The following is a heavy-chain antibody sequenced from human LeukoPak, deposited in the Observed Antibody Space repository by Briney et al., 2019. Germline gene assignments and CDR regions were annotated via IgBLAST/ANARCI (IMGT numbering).Heavy chain of an antibody. Sequence: PGGSLRLSCAASGFTFDDYAMHWVRQAPGKGLEWVSGISWNSGSIGYADSVKGRFTISRDNAKNSLYLQMNSLRAEDTALYYCAKERDTDFDYWGQGTLVTVSS. J-gene: IGHJ4*02. CDR2: ISWNSGSI. D-gene: IGHD5-18*01. CDR1: GFTFDDYA. CDR3: AKERDTDFDY. V-gene: IGHV3-9*01.